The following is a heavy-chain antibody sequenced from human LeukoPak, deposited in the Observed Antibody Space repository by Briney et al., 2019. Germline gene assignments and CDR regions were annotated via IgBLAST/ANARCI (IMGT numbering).Heavy chain of an antibody. CDR3: ARGGSYSFDY. D-gene: IGHD1-26*01. CDR1: GFTFSGYW. CDR2: INSDGSST. V-gene: IGHV3-74*01. J-gene: IGHJ4*02. Sequence: GGSLRLSCAASGFTFSGYWMHWVRQDPGKGLVWVSRINSDGSSTSYADSVKGRFTISRDYDKNTLYLQMNSLKAEDTAVYYCARGGSYSFDYWGQGTLVTVSS.